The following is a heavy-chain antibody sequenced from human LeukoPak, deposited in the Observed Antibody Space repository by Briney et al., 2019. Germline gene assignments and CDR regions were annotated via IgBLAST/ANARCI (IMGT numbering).Heavy chain of an antibody. CDR3: ARDINYIDY. D-gene: IGHD1-14*01. J-gene: IGHJ4*02. CDR2: ISTSGST. CDR1: SDSITDYY. V-gene: IGHV4-4*07. Sequence: SETLSLTCTVSSDSITDYYWTWIRQPAGKGLEWIGRISTSGSTNYNPSLKSRVTMSFDTSKNQFSLKLTSVTAADTAMYYCARDINYIDYWGQGTLVTVSS.